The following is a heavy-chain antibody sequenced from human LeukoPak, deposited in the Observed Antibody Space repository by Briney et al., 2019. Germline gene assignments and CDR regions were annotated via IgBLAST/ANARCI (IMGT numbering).Heavy chain of an antibody. Sequence: GASVKVSCKASGYTFTSYHISWVRQATGQGLGWMGWMNPNSGDTGYAQKFQGRVTMTRNASISTAYMEMSSLRSDDTAVFYCARGGRYSSAWYDYWGQGTLVTVSS. J-gene: IGHJ4*02. V-gene: IGHV1-8*01. CDR1: GYTFTSYH. CDR2: MNPNSGDT. D-gene: IGHD6-19*01. CDR3: ARGGRYSSAWYDY.